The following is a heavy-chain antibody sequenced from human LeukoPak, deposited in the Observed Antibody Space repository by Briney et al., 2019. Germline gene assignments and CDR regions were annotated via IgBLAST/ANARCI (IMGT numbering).Heavy chain of an antibody. V-gene: IGHV3-23*01. Sequence: GGSLRLSCAASGFTFSTYAMSWVRQAPGKGLEWVSGNSASGETTYYADSVKGRFTISRDNSKNTLHLQMNSLRAEDTAVYYCARGYSSSWDYYYGVAVWGQGTTVTVSS. D-gene: IGHD6-13*01. CDR2: NSASGETT. CDR1: GFTFSTYA. J-gene: IGHJ6*02. CDR3: ARGYSSSWDYYYGVAV.